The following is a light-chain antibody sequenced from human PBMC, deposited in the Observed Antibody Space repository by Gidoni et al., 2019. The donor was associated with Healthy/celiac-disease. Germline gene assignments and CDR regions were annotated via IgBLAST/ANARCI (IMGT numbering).Light chain of an antibody. J-gene: IGLJ3*02. V-gene: IGLV3-1*01. Sequence: SYDLTQPPSVSVSPGQTASITCSGDKLGDKYACWYQQKPGQSPVLVIYQDSKRPSGIPERFSGSKSGNTATLTISGTQAMDEADYYCQAWDSSTYWVFGGGTKLTVL. CDR3: QAWDSSTYWV. CDR2: QDS. CDR1: KLGDKY.